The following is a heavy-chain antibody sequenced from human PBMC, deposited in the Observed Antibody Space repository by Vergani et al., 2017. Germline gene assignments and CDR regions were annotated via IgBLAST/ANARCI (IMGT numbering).Heavy chain of an antibody. J-gene: IGHJ6*03. D-gene: IGHD5-18*01. CDR1: GYTFTSYA. CDR2: INAGNGNT. Sequence: QVQLVQSGAKVKKPGASVKVSCKASGYTFTSYAMHWVRQAPGQRLEWMGWINAGNGNTKYSQKFQGIVTITRDTSASTDYMELSSLRSEDTAGYYCAREYSPYDYYSYMDVWGKGTTVTVSS. V-gene: IGHV1-3*01. CDR3: AREYSPYDYYSYMDV.